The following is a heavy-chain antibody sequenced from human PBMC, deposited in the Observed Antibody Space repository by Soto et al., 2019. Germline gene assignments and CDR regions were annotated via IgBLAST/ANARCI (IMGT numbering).Heavy chain of an antibody. Sequence: GASVKVSFKASGGTFSSYAISWVRQAPGQGLEWMGGIIPIFGTANYAQKFQGRVTITADESTSTAYMELSSLRSEDTAVYYCARLVGRRFLEWLSDGMDVWGQGTTVTVS. CDR1: GGTFSSYA. V-gene: IGHV1-69*13. CDR3: ARLVGRRFLEWLSDGMDV. CDR2: IIPIFGTA. J-gene: IGHJ6*02. D-gene: IGHD3-3*01.